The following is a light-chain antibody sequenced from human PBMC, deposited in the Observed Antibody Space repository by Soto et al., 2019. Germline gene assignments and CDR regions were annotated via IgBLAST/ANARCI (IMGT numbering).Light chain of an antibody. J-gene: IGLJ1*01. Sequence: QSALTQAASVSGSPGQSITISCTGTSSDVGGYNYVSWYQQHPGKAPKFMIYDVSNRPSGVSNRFSGSKSGNTASLTISGLLAKDEADYYCCSYTTSNTRQIVFGTGTKVTVL. CDR1: SSDVGGYNY. CDR3: CSYTTSNTRQIV. CDR2: DVS. V-gene: IGLV2-14*01.